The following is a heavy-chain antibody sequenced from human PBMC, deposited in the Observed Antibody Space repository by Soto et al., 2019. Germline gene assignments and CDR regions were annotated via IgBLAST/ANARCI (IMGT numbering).Heavy chain of an antibody. Sequence: QVQLQESGPGLVKPSQTLSLTCTVSGGSISSGGYYWSWIRQHPGKGLEWIGYIYYSGSTYCNPSLKSRVTISVDTSKNQFSLKLSSVTAADTAVYYCARDMPYSGSYGDAFDIWGQGTMVTVSS. CDR1: GGSISSGGYY. CDR2: IYYSGST. CDR3: ARDMPYSGSYGDAFDI. J-gene: IGHJ3*02. D-gene: IGHD1-26*01. V-gene: IGHV4-31*03.